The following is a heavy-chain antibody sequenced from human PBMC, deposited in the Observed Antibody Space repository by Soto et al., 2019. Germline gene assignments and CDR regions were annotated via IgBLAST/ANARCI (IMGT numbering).Heavy chain of an antibody. D-gene: IGHD6-13*01. V-gene: IGHV1-18*01. CDR1: GYTFTSYG. CDR2: ISAYNGNT. J-gene: IGHJ5*02. CDR3: ARVNDIAAAGSWFDP. Sequence: ASVKVSCKASGYTFTSYGISWVRQAPGQGLEWMGWISAYNGNTNYAQKLQGRVTMTTDTSTSTAYMELRSLRSDDTAVYYCARVNDIAAAGSWFDPWGQGTLVTVSS.